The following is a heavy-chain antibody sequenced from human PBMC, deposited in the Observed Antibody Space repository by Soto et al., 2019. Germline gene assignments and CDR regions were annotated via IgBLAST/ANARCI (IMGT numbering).Heavy chain of an antibody. J-gene: IGHJ4*02. CDR3: ARVPAPYDFWSGPSPLFDY. V-gene: IGHV3-74*03. Sequence: GGSLRLSCAASGFTFSTCWMNWVRQAPGEGLVWVARINRDGSTTTYADSVKGRFTISRDNAKNTLYLQMNSLRAEDTAVYYCARVPAPYDFWSGPSPLFDYWGQGTLVTVSS. D-gene: IGHD3-3*01. CDR1: GFTFSTCW. CDR2: INRDGSTT.